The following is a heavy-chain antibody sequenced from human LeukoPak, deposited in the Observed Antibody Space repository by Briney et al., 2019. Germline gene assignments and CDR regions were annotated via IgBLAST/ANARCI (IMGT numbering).Heavy chain of an antibody. CDR2: IYYSGST. D-gene: IGHD3-3*01. CDR1: GGSISSYY. V-gene: IGHV4-59*12. CDR3: ARASSHLEWFDP. Sequence: SETLSLTCTVSGGSISSYYWSWIRQPPGKGLEWIGYIYYSGSTNYNPSLKSRVTISVDTSKNQFSLKLSSVTAADTAVYYCARASSHLEWFDPWGQGTLVTVSS. J-gene: IGHJ5*02.